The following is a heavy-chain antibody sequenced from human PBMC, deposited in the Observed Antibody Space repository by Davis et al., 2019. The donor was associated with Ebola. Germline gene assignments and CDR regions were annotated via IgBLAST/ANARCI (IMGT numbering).Heavy chain of an antibody. CDR1: GFTFSSYA. D-gene: IGHD3-22*01. J-gene: IGHJ5*02. CDR2: ISGSGGST. Sequence: PGGSLRLSCAASGFTFSSYAMSWVRQAPGKGLEWVSAISGSGGSTYYADSVKGRFTISRDNSKNTLYLQMNSLRAEDTAVYYCAKDQHYYDSSALGWFDPWGQGTLVTVSS. V-gene: IGHV3-23*01. CDR3: AKDQHYYDSSALGWFDP.